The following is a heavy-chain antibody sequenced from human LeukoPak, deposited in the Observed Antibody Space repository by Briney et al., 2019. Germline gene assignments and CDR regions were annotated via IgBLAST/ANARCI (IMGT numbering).Heavy chain of an antibody. D-gene: IGHD7-27*01. CDR2: IYYSGST. V-gene: IGHV4-59*01. Sequence: SETLSLTCTVSGGSISSYYWSWIRQPPGKGLEWIGYIYYSGSTNYNPSLKSRVTISVDTSKNQFSLKLSSVTAADTAVYYCARVTGDRRYYYMDVWGKGTTVTVSS. CDR3: ARVTGDRRYYYMDV. CDR1: GGSISSYY. J-gene: IGHJ6*03.